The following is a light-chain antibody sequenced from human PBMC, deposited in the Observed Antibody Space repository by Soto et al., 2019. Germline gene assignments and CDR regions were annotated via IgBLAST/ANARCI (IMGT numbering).Light chain of an antibody. CDR1: SSNIGAGYD. J-gene: IGLJ1*01. CDR2: GNS. CDR3: QSYDSSLSALYV. Sequence: QSVVMQPPSVSGAPGQRVTISCTGSSSNIGAGYDVHWYQQLPGTAPKLLIYGNSNRPSGVPDRFSGSKSGTSASLAITGLQAEDEADYYCQSYDSSLSALYVFGTGTKLTVL. V-gene: IGLV1-40*01.